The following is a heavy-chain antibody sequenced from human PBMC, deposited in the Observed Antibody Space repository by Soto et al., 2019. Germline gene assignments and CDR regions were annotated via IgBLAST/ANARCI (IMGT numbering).Heavy chain of an antibody. CDR2: ISGSGGST. Sequence: EVQLLESGGGFVQPGGSLRLSCAAAGFTFTDYAMTWVHQAPGKGLDWVSSISGSGGSTYYTDSVKGRFTISRDNSKNTLYLQMHSLRAEDTAVYYCAKDRGGVLAPSYFDNWGQGTLVTVSS. CDR3: AKDRGGVLAPSYFDN. CDR1: GFTFTDYA. V-gene: IGHV3-23*01. D-gene: IGHD2-8*01. J-gene: IGHJ4*02.